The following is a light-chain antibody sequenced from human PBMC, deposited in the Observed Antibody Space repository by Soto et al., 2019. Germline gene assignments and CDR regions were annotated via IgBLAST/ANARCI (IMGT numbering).Light chain of an antibody. J-gene: IGKJ2*01. V-gene: IGKV1-39*01. CDR2: VAS. CDR3: QQSYSIPYT. Sequence: DLQMTQSPSSLSASVGDRVTITCRASQSIDSYLNWYQQKPVKAPKLLIYVASSLQSGVPSRFSGSGSGTDFNLAISSLQPEDFATYYCQQSYSIPYTFGQGTKLEIK. CDR1: QSIDSY.